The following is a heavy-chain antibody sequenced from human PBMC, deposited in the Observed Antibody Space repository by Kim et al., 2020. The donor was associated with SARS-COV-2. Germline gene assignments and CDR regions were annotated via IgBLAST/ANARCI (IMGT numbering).Heavy chain of an antibody. CDR3: ARGGLGETYFDY. D-gene: IGHD3-10*01. Sequence: SAQSVKGRVNSSRGNSKISLYLQMNCLRAEDTAVYYCARGGLGETYFDYWGQGTLVTVSS. J-gene: IGHJ4*02. V-gene: IGHV3-30*07.